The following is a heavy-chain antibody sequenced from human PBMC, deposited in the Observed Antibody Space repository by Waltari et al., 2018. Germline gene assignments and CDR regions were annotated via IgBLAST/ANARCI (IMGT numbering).Heavy chain of an antibody. V-gene: IGHV3-21*01. D-gene: IGHD5-18*01. CDR3: ARDEAYSNGFRGYDY. Sequence: EVQLVESGGGLAKLGGSLRLSCAASGFTFTTYTMNWVRQAPGKGLEGVSSITTSTSYIYYADSVKGRFTISRDNPKNSLYLQMNSLRSEDTAVYYCARDEAYSNGFRGYDYWGQGTLVTVSS. CDR1: GFTFTTYT. CDR2: ITTSTSYI. J-gene: IGHJ4*02.